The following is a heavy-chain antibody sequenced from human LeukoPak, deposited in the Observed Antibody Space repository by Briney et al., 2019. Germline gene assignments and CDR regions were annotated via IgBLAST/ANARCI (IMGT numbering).Heavy chain of an antibody. J-gene: IGHJ2*01. CDR3: ARVERGYDFWSGYYDNWYFDL. Sequence: ASVKVSCKASGYTFTSYYMHWVRQAPGQGLEWMGIINPSGGSTSYAQKFQGRVTMTRDTSTSTVYMELSSLRSGDTAVYYCARVERGYDFWSGYYDNWYFDLWGRGTLVTVSS. CDR2: INPSGGST. D-gene: IGHD3-3*01. CDR1: GYTFTSYY. V-gene: IGHV1-46*01.